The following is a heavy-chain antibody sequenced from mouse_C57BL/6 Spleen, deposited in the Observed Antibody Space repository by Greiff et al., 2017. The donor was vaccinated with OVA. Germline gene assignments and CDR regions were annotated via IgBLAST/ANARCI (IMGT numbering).Heavy chain of an antibody. J-gene: IGHJ1*03. CDR3: SRCTTVVEGYFDV. D-gene: IGHD1-1*01. V-gene: IGHV1-18*01. Sequence: EVQLQQSGPELVKPGASVKIPCKASGYTFTDYNMDWVKQSHGKSLEWIGDINPNNGGTIYNQKFKGKATLTVDKSSSTAYMELRSLTSEDTAVYYCSRCTTVVEGYFDVWGTGTTVTVSS. CDR1: GYTFTDYN. CDR2: INPNNGGT.